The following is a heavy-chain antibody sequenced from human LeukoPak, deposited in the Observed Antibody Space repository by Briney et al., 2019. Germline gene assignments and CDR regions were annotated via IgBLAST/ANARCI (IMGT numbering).Heavy chain of an antibody. CDR2: ISAYNGNT. Sequence: GASVKVSCKASGYTFTSYGISWVRQAPGQGLEWMGWISAYNGNTNYAQKLQGRVTMTTDTSTSTAYMELRSLRSDDTAVYYCARDGYCSGGSCYSYNWFDPWGQGTLVTVSS. D-gene: IGHD2-15*01. CDR1: GYTFTSYG. V-gene: IGHV1-18*01. CDR3: ARDGYCSGGSCYSYNWFDP. J-gene: IGHJ5*02.